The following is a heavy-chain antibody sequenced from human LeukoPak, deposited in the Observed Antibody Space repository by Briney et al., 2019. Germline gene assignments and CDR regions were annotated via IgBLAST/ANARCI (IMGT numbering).Heavy chain of an antibody. D-gene: IGHD6-19*01. CDR2: IRYDGSNK. V-gene: IGHV3-30*02. J-gene: IGHJ4*02. CDR1: GFTFSSYG. CDR3: AKDPDSSGWSLYYFDY. Sequence: GGSLRLSCAASGFTFSSYGMHWVRQAPGKGLEWVAFIRYDGSNKYYADSVRGRFTISRDNSKNTLYLQMNSLRAEDTAVYYCAKDPDSSGWSLYYFDYWGQGTLVTVSS.